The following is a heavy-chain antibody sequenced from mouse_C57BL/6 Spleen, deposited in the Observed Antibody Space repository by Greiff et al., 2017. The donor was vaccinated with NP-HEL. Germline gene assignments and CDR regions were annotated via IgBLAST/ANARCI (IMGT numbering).Heavy chain of an antibody. CDR1: GYTFTSYW. Sequence: QVQLQQPGAELVKPGASVKLSCKASGYTFTSYWMQWVKQRPGQGLEWIGEIDPSDSYTNYNQKFKGKATLTVDTSSSTAYMQLRSLTSEDSAVYYCARGPYYYGSSYGLDYWGQGTTLTVSS. D-gene: IGHD1-1*01. V-gene: IGHV1-50*01. CDR2: IDPSDSYT. J-gene: IGHJ2*01. CDR3: ARGPYYYGSSYGLDY.